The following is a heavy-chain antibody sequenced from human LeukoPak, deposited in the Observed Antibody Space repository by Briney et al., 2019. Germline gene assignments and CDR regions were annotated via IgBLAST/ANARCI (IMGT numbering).Heavy chain of an antibody. CDR3: ARDLWFGELLSYNWFDP. Sequence: PSETLSLTCTVSGGSISSYYWSWIRQPAGKGLGWIGRIYTSGSTNYNPSLKSRVTMSVDTSKNQFSLKLSSVTAADTAVYYCARDLWFGELLSYNWFDPWGQGTLVTVSS. V-gene: IGHV4-4*07. J-gene: IGHJ5*02. CDR2: IYTSGST. CDR1: GGSISSYY. D-gene: IGHD3-10*01.